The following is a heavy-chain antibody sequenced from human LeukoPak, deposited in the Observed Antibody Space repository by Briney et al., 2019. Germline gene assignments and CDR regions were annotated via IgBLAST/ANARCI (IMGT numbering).Heavy chain of an antibody. CDR3: ARGTVTTLFDY. D-gene: IGHD4-17*01. J-gene: IGHJ4*02. V-gene: IGHV4-4*07. CDR2: VYPSGST. Sequence: PSETLSLTCTVSGGSISSYYWNWIRQPAGKGLEWIGRVYPSGSTNYNPSLKSRVTMSVDTSKNQFSLKLSSMTAADTAVYYCARGTVTTLFDYWGQGTLVTVSS. CDR1: GGSISSYY.